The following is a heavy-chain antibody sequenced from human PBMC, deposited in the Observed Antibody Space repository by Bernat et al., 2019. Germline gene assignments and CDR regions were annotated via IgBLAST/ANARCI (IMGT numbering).Heavy chain of an antibody. CDR1: GGSISSYY. D-gene: IGHD5-18*01. Sequence: GGSISSYYWSWIRQPPWKGLEWIGYIYYSGSTNYNPSLKSRVTISVDTSKNQFSLKLSSVTAADTAVYYCARGSAYRYGKTVYDYYGMDVLGQGTTV. CDR2: IYYSGST. J-gene: IGHJ6*01. V-gene: IGHV4-59*01. CDR3: ARGSAYRYGKTVYDYYGMDV.